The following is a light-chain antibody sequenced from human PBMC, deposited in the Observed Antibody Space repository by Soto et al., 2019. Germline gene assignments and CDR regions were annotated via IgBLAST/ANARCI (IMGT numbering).Light chain of an antibody. CDR2: DAS. CDR1: QNVFGW. J-gene: IGKJ4*01. Sequence: DIQMTQSPSTLSASVGDRVTITCRASQNVFGWLAWYQQKPGKAPKLLIYDASSLQSGVPSRFSGSGSGTDFTLTISSLQPEDVETYYCQKYNSAPRTFGGGTKVDIK. V-gene: IGKV1-27*01. CDR3: QKYNSAPRT.